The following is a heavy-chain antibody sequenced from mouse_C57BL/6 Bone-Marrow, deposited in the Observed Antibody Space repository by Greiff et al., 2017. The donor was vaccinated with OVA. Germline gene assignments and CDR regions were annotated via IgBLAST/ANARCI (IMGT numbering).Heavy chain of an antibody. Sequence: QVQLQQSGAELARPGASVKLSCKASGYTFTSYGISWVKQRTGQGLEWIGEIYPRSGNTYYNEKLKGKATLTADKSSSTAYMELRSLTSEDSAVYFCARERGIYYYGSKYFDVWGTGTTVTVSS. CDR1: GYTFTSYG. CDR2: IYPRSGNT. V-gene: IGHV1-81*01. D-gene: IGHD1-1*01. J-gene: IGHJ1*03. CDR3: ARERGIYYYGSKYFDV.